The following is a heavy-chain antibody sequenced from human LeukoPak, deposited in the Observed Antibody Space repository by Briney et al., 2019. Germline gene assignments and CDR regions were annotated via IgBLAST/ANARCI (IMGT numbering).Heavy chain of an antibody. CDR2: INPNSGGT. V-gene: IGHV1-2*06. Sequence: ASVKVSCKASGYSFSDYYLHWVRQAPGQGLEWMGRINPNSGGTNYAQNFQGRVTMTRDTSISTLYMEINSLTSDDTAVYYCARDPSHYYYMDVWGKGTTVTVSS. J-gene: IGHJ6*03. CDR3: ARDPSHYYYMDV. CDR1: GYSFSDYY.